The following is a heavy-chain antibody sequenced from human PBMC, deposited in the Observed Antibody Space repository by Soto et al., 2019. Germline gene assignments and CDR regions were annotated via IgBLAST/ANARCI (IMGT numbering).Heavy chain of an antibody. Sequence: PGESLKISCKGSGYSFTTYWVGWVRQMPGKGLEWMGIISPGDSDTRYSPSFQGQVTISADKSINTAYLQWSGLKASDTAMYYCARGIREGRYWPFDYWGQGTLVTVSS. V-gene: IGHV5-51*01. CDR3: ARGIREGRYWPFDY. J-gene: IGHJ4*02. CDR1: GYSFTTYW. CDR2: ISPGDSDT. D-gene: IGHD1-26*01.